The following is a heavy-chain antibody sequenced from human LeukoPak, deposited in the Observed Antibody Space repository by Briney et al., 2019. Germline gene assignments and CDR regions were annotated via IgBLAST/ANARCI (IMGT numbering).Heavy chain of an antibody. J-gene: IGHJ4*02. CDR1: GFTFDDYA. CDR3: VKEGVEYSYSYGDY. Sequence: GRSLRLSCAASGFTFDDYAMHWVRQAPGKGLEWVSGISWNSGYIGYEDSVKGRFTISRDNAENTLYLQMNNLRPDDTAFYFCVKEGVEYSYSYGDYWGQGTLVTVSS. V-gene: IGHV3-9*01. CDR2: ISWNSGYI. D-gene: IGHD3-16*01.